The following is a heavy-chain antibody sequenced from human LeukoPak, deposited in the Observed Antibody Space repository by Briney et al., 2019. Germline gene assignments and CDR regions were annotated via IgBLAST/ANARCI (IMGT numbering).Heavy chain of an antibody. J-gene: IGHJ4*02. D-gene: IGHD6-19*01. CDR2: IYTSGST. Sequence: SETPSLTCTVSGGSISNYYWSWIRQPAGKGLEWIGRIYTSGSTKYNPSLKSRVTMSVDTSKNQFSLKLTSVTAADTAVYYCARVDSSVWFFDYWGQGTLVTVSS. V-gene: IGHV4-4*07. CDR1: GGSISNYY. CDR3: ARVDSSVWFFDY.